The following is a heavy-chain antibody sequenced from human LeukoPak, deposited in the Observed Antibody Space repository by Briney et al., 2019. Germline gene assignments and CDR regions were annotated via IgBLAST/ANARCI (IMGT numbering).Heavy chain of an antibody. CDR1: GFTFNSYA. Sequence: PGGSLRLSCAASGFTFNSYAMSWVRQAPGKGLVWVSRINTDGSSTSYADSVKGRFTISRDNAKNTLYLQMNSLRAEDTAVYYCATEQWLVPWDNVYWGQGTLVTVSS. D-gene: IGHD6-19*01. CDR2: INTDGSST. CDR3: ATEQWLVPWDNVY. V-gene: IGHV3-74*01. J-gene: IGHJ4*02.